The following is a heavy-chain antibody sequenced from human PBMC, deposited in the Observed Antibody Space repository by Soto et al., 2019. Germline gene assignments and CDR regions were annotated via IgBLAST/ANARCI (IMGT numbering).Heavy chain of an antibody. CDR1: GFTFSSYS. CDR3: ARDDDGDLIDY. CDR2: ISSSSSYI. D-gene: IGHD4-17*01. Sequence: EVQLVESGGGLVKPGGSLRLSCAASGFTFSSYSMNWVRQAPGKGLEWVSSISSSSSYIYYADSVQGRFTISRDNAKNSLYLQMNSLRAEDTAVYYCARDDDGDLIDYWGQGTLVTVSS. V-gene: IGHV3-21*01. J-gene: IGHJ4*02.